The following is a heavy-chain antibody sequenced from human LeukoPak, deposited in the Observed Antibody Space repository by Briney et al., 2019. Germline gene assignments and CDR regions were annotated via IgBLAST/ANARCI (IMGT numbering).Heavy chain of an antibody. CDR1: GVTFRSYW. D-gene: IGHD3-16*01. Sequence: GSLRISWATFGVTFRSYWIHWGRQTPGEGLVWVSRISGDGSTTSYMDSVRGRFTISRDNAKNTLYLLMNSLRAEDTAVYYCARAGLGFDYWGQGTLVTVSS. CDR3: ARAGLGFDY. J-gene: IGHJ4*02. CDR2: ISGDGSTT. V-gene: IGHV3-74*01.